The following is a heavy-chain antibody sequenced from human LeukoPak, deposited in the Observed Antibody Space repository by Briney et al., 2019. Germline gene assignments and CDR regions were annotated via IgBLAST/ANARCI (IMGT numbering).Heavy chain of an antibody. D-gene: IGHD3-22*01. J-gene: IGHJ2*01. V-gene: IGHV4-59*08. CDR1: GGSITNYY. Sequence: SETLSLTCTVSGGSITNYYWSWIRQPPGKGLEWIGYIYYSGSTNYNPSLKSRVTISVDTSKNQFSLKLSSVTAADTAVYYCARHAHSSGYYPTEYFDLWGRGTLVTVSS. CDR3: ARHAHSSGYYPTEYFDL. CDR2: IYYSGST.